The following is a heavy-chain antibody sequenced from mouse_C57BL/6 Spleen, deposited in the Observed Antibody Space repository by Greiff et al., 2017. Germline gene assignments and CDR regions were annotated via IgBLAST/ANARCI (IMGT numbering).Heavy chain of an antibody. V-gene: IGHV1-55*01. D-gene: IGHD2-4*01. Sequence: QVQLQQPGAELVKPGASVKMSCKASGYTFTSYWITWVKQRPGQGLEWIGDIYPGSGSTNYNEKFKSKATLTVDTSSSTAYMQLSSLTSEDSAVYYCAREGAYEYDGLAYWGQGTLVTVSA. J-gene: IGHJ3*01. CDR3: AREGAYEYDGLAY. CDR2: IYPGSGST. CDR1: GYTFTSYW.